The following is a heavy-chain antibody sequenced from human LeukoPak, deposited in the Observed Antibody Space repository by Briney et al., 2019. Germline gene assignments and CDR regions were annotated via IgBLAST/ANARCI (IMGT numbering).Heavy chain of an antibody. CDR2: INSDGSST. V-gene: IGHV3-74*03. CDR1: GFTFSRYW. Sequence: GGSLRLSCAASGFTFSRYWMHWVRQAPGQGLVWVSHINSDGSSTTYADSVKGRFTTSRDNAKNTLYLQMKSLRAEDTAVYYCVRDNYGVDYWGQGTLVTVSS. D-gene: IGHD3-10*01. CDR3: VRDNYGVDY. J-gene: IGHJ4*02.